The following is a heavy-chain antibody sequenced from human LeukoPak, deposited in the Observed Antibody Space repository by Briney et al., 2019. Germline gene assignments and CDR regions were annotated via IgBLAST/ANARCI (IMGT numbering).Heavy chain of an antibody. CDR1: GGSISSGSYY. Sequence: SETLSLTCTVSGGSISSGSYYWSWTRQPAGKGLEWIGRIYTSGSTNYNPSLKSRVTISVDTSKNQFSLKLSSVTAADTAVYYCARGDYYDSSGRGYFDYWGQGTLVTVSS. CDR3: ARGDYYDSSGRGYFDY. V-gene: IGHV4-61*02. D-gene: IGHD3-22*01. CDR2: IYTSGST. J-gene: IGHJ4*02.